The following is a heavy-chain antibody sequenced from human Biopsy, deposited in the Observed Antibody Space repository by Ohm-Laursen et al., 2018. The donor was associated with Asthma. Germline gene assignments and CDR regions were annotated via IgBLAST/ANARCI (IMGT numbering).Heavy chain of an antibody. J-gene: IGHJ6*02. V-gene: IGHV1-18*01. Sequence: ASVKVSCKTSGYTFNSAGITWVRQAPGQGLEWMGWSSVYNGITKVAQKLQDRVTMITDTSTSTAYMELRSLRSDDTAVYFCARAVDYSHYYGIDVWGQGTTVTVS. CDR1: GYTFNSAG. CDR2: SSVYNGIT. D-gene: IGHD3-10*01. CDR3: ARAVDYSHYYGIDV.